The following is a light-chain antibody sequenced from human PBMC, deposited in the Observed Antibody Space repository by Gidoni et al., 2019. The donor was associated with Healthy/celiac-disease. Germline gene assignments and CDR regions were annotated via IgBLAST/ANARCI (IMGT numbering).Light chain of an antibody. CDR1: QSISSY. CDR3: QQSYSPLLT. CDR2: AAS. Sequence: DIQMTQSPSSLSASVGDRVTITCRASQSISSYLNGYQQKPGKAPKLLIYAASSLQSGVPSRFSGSGSVTDFTLTISSLQPEDFATYYCQQSYSPLLTFXGXTKVEIK. V-gene: IGKV1-39*01. J-gene: IGKJ4*01.